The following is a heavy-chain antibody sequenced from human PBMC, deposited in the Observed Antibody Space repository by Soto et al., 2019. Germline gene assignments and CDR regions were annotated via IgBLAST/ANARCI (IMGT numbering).Heavy chain of an antibody. D-gene: IGHD3-16*01. CDR2: INTSGGST. CDR1: GYTFTSYY. CDR3: ARGSHIGYNWFDP. J-gene: IGHJ5*02. Sequence: ASVKVSCKASGYTFTSYYIHWVRQAPGQGLEWMGMINTSGGSTTYAQKFQGRVTMTSDTSTSTVYMELSSLGSEDTAVYYCARGSHIGYNWFDPWGQGTLVTVSS. V-gene: IGHV1-46*01.